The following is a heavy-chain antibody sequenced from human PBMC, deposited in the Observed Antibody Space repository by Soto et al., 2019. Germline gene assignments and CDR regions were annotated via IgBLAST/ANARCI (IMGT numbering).Heavy chain of an antibody. D-gene: IGHD2-21*01. CDR1: GFTFSNAW. Sequence: GGSLRLSCAASGFTFSNAWMSWVRQAPGKGLEWVGRIKSKTDGGTTDYAAPVKGRFTISRDDSKNTLYLQMNSLKTEDTAVYYCTTVDYCGGDCYSAYYYYMDVWGKGTTVTVSS. J-gene: IGHJ6*03. V-gene: IGHV3-15*01. CDR3: TTVDYCGGDCYSAYYYYMDV. CDR2: IKSKTDGGTT.